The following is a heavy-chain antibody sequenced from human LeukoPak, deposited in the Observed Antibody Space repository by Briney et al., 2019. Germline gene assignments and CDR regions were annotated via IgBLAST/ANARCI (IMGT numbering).Heavy chain of an antibody. CDR1: GFTFSSYS. J-gene: IGHJ4*02. CDR2: ISSSSYI. Sequence: PGGSLRLSCAACGFTFSSYSMNWVRQAPGKGLEWVSSISSSSYIYYADSVKGRFTISRDNAKNSLYLQMNSLRAEDTAVYYCARAIAAAGTIDYWGQGTLVTVSS. CDR3: ARAIAAAGTIDY. D-gene: IGHD6-13*01. V-gene: IGHV3-21*01.